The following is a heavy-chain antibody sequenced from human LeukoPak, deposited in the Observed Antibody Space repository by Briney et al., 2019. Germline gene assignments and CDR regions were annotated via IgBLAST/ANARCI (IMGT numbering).Heavy chain of an antibody. J-gene: IGHJ6*03. D-gene: IGHD6-13*01. CDR3: ARNSSSWYDFGDYYYYMDV. CDR2: IYYSGST. CDR1: GGSISSYY. Sequence: SETLSLTCTVSGGSISSYYWSWIRQPPGKGLEWIGYIYYSGSTNYSPSLKSRVTISVDTSKNQFSLKLSSVTAADTAVYYCARNSSSWYDFGDYYYYMDVWGKGTTVTVSS. V-gene: IGHV4-59*01.